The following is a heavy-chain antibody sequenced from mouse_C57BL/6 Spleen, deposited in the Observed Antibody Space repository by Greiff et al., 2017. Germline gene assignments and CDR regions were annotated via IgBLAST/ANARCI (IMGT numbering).Heavy chain of an antibody. CDR2: IYPGNSDT. Sequence: EVQLQQSGTVLARPGASVKMSCKTSGYTFTSYWMHWVKQRPGQGLEWIGAIYPGNSDTSYNQKFKGKDKLTAVTSASTAYMELSSLTNEDSAVYYCTKNWEGYWGQGTTLTVSS. CDR1: GYTFTSYW. D-gene: IGHD4-1*01. J-gene: IGHJ2*01. V-gene: IGHV1-5*01. CDR3: TKNWEGY.